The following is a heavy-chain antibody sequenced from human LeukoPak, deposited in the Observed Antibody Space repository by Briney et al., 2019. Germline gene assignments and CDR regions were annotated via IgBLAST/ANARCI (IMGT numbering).Heavy chain of an antibody. J-gene: IGHJ4*02. CDR2: INHSGST. CDR3: ARHSYYYGSGSYYKRRPTNQFDY. D-gene: IGHD3-10*01. CDR1: GGSFTGYY. Sequence: SSETRSLTCAVYGGSFTGYYSSWIRQPPGKGLEWIGEINHSGSTNYNPSLKSRVTISVDTSKNQFSLKLSSVTAADTAVYYCARHSYYYGSGSYYKRRPTNQFDYWGQGTLVTVSS. V-gene: IGHV4-34*01.